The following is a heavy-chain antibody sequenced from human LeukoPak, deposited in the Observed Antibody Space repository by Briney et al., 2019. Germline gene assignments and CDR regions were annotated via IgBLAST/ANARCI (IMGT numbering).Heavy chain of an antibody. CDR3: AELGITMIGGV. J-gene: IGHJ6*04. Sequence: GGSLRLSCEASGFTFSDDSMSWIRQSPGKGREWVAYITSGGSPRYYVDSVKGRSTISRDNAKNSLYLQMNSLRAEDTAVYYCAELGITMIGGVWGKGTTVTISS. CDR1: GFTFSDDS. D-gene: IGHD3-10*02. CDR2: ITSGGSPR. V-gene: IGHV3-11*04.